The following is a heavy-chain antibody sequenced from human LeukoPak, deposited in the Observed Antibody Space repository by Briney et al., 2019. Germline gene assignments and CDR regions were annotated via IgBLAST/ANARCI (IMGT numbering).Heavy chain of an antibody. CDR1: GGTFTSYA. J-gene: IGHJ6*04. CDR3: ASLADIVVVPAAIGGYYYHGMDV. CDR2: IIPIFGTA. V-gene: IGHV1-69*06. D-gene: IGHD2-2*01. Sequence: SVKVSCKASGGTFTSYAICWVRQAPGQGLEWMGGIIPIFGTANNAQKFQGRVTITADKSTSTAYMELSSLRSEDTAVYYCASLADIVVVPAAIGGYYYHGMDVWGKGTTVTVSS.